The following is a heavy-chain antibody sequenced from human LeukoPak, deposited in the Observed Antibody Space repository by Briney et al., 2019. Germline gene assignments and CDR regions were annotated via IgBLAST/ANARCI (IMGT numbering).Heavy chain of an antibody. D-gene: IGHD3-9*01. V-gene: IGHV1-2*02. J-gene: IGHJ5*02. CDR1: GYTFTGYY. Sequence: ASVKVSCKASGYTFTGYYMHWVRRAPGQGLEWMGWINPNSGGTNHAQKFQGRVTMTRDTSISTAYMELSRLRSDDTAVYYFERDQNDKFDPWGQGTLVTVSS. CDR2: INPNSGGT. CDR3: ERDQNDKFDP.